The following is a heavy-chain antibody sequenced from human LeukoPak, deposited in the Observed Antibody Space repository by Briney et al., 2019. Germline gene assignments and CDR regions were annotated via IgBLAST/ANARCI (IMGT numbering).Heavy chain of an antibody. Sequence: ASVKVSCKASGYTFTGYYMHWVRQAPGQGLEWMGRINPNSGGTNYAQKFQGRVTMTRDTSIGTAYMELSRLRSDDTAVYYCARDFGSSWYSYYYGMDVWGQGTTVTVSS. D-gene: IGHD6-13*01. CDR2: INPNSGGT. J-gene: IGHJ6*02. CDR1: GYTFTGYY. CDR3: ARDFGSSWYSYYYGMDV. V-gene: IGHV1-2*06.